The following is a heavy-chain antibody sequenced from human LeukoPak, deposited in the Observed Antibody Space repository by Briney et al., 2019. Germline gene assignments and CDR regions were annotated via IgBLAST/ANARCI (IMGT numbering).Heavy chain of an antibody. Sequence: GGSLRLSCAASGFTFSSYGMHWVRQAPGKGLEWVAVIWYDGSNKYYADSVKGRFTISRDNSKNTLYLQMNSLRAEDTAVYYYAKDRGSRYERDAFDIWGQGTMVTVSS. CDR1: GFTFSSYG. CDR2: IWYDGSNK. CDR3: AKDRGSRYERDAFDI. D-gene: IGHD6-13*01. J-gene: IGHJ3*02. V-gene: IGHV3-33*06.